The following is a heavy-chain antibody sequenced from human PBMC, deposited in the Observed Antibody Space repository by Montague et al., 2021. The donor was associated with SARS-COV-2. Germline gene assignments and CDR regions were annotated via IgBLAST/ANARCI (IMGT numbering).Heavy chain of an antibody. D-gene: IGHD3-22*01. J-gene: IGHJ2*01. CDR1: GGHYF. CDR3: ARIVVVTYSHFDL. V-gene: IGHV4-59*01. Sequence: SETLSLTCTVSGGHYFWSWIRQPPGKGLEWIGYIYYSGTTKYNPSLESRVTISLDTSKNQLSRRLSSVTAADTAVYYCARIVVVTYSHFDLWGRGTLVTVSS. CDR2: IYYSGTT.